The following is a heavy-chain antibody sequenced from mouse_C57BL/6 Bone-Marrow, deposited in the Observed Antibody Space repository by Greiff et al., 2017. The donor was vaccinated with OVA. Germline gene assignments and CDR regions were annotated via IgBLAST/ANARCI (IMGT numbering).Heavy chain of an antibody. CDR1: GFTFSSYG. CDR3: ASSYGSSYGYYAMDY. CDR2: ISSGGSDT. D-gene: IGHD1-1*01. V-gene: IGHV5-6*01. Sequence: EVMLVESGGDLVKPGGSLKLSCAASGFTFSSYGMSWVRQTPDKRLAWVATISSGGSDTYYPDSVKGRFTISSDNAKNTLYLQMSSLKSEDTAMYYCASSYGSSYGYYAMDYWGQGTSVTVSS. J-gene: IGHJ4*01.